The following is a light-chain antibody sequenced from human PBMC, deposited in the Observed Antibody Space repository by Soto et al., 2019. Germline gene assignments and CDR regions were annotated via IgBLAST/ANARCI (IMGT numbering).Light chain of an antibody. J-gene: IGKJ2*01. V-gene: IGKV4-1*01. CDR1: QSVLYSSNNKNY. Sequence: DIVMTQSPDSLAVSLGERATINCKSCQSVLYSSNNKNYLAWYQQKPGQPPKLLIYWASTRESGVPDRFSGSGSGTDFTLTISSLQAEDVAVYYCQQYYSTRYTFAQGTKLDIK. CDR2: WAS. CDR3: QQYYSTRYT.